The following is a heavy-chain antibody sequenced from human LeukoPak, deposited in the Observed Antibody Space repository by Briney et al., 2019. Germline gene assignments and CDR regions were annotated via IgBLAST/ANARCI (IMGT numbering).Heavy chain of an antibody. D-gene: IGHD3-22*01. V-gene: IGHV3-74*01. CDR3: ARDSMIVVTGGEFDY. CDR2: INSDGSST. Sequence: GGSLRLSCAASGFTFSSYWMHWVRQAPGKGLVWVSRINSDGSSTSYADSVKGRFTISRDNAKNSLYLQMNSLRAEDTAVYYCARDSMIVVTGGEFDYWGQGTLVTVSS. CDR1: GFTFSSYW. J-gene: IGHJ4*02.